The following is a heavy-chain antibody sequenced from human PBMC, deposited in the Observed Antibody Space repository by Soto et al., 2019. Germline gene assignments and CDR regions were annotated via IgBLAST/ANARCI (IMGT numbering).Heavy chain of an antibody. V-gene: IGHV1-69*13. Sequence: SVKVDCKASGGTFSSYAISGVRQAPGQGLEWMGGIIPIFGTAIYAQNFQGRVTLTADESTSTAYMELSSLRSEDTAVYYCARVLPGYSSSFGWFDPWGQGTLVTVSS. CDR1: GGTFSSYA. CDR3: ARVLPGYSSSFGWFDP. J-gene: IGHJ5*02. CDR2: IIPIFGTA. D-gene: IGHD6-13*01.